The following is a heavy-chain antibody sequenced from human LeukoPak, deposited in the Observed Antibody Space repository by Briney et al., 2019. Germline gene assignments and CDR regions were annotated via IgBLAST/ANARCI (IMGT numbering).Heavy chain of an antibody. Sequence: GGSLRLSCAASGFTFSSYWMSWVRQAPGKGLEWVANIKQDGSEKYYVDSVKGRFTISRDNAKNSLYLQMNRLRAEDTAVYYCARRGWFGELFPANFWGQGTLVTVSS. CDR2: IKQDGSEK. CDR3: ARRGWFGELFPANF. J-gene: IGHJ4*02. V-gene: IGHV3-7*01. CDR1: GFTFSSYW. D-gene: IGHD3-10*01.